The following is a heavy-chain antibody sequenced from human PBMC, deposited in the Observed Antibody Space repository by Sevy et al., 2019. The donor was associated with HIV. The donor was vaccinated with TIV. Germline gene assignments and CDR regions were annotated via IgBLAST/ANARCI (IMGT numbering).Heavy chain of an antibody. J-gene: IGHJ4*02. CDR3: ARDTKGYFDY. CDR2: IYYSGST. Sequence: SETLSFTCTVSGGSVSSGRYYWSWIRQPPGKGLEWIGYIYYSGSTNYNPSLKSRVTISVDTSKNQFSLKLSSVTAADTAVYYCARDTKGYFDYRGQGTLVTVSS. V-gene: IGHV4-61*01. CDR1: GGSVSSGRYY.